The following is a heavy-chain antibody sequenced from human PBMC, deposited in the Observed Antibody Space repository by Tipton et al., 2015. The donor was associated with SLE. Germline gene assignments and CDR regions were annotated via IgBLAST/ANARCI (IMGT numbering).Heavy chain of an antibody. CDR1: GGSTSDRN. CDR2: IHHIGGT. V-gene: IGHV4-34*01. J-gene: IGHJ6*02. Sequence: TLSLTCAVYGGSTSDRNWSWIRQPPGKGLEWIGEIHHIGGTKYSPSLKSRVTISVDASKNQLSLKLSSVTAADTAVYYCARDKSPDYSENWGRGMDVWGQGTTVTVSS. CDR3: ARDKSPDYSENWGRGMDV. D-gene: IGHD4-11*01.